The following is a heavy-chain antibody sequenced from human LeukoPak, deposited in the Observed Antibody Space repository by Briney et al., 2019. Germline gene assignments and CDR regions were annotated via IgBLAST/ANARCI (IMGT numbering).Heavy chain of an antibody. D-gene: IGHD6-13*01. CDR3: ARQIASAGTAGFDF. CDR2: IYSTGST. Sequence: ASETLSLTCTVSGGSISSYYWSWIRQPAGKGLEWIGRIYSTGSTNYNPSLKSRVTMSVDTSKNQFSLRLRSVTAADTAVYYCARQIASAGTAGFDFWGQGTLVTVSS. CDR1: GGSISSYY. V-gene: IGHV4-4*07. J-gene: IGHJ4*02.